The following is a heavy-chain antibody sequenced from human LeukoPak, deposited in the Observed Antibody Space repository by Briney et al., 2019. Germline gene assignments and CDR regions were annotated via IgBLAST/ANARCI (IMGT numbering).Heavy chain of an antibody. J-gene: IGHJ4*02. CDR2: IYYSGST. CDR3: ARGEMATITGLDY. CDR1: GGSISSHY. V-gene: IGHV4-59*11. D-gene: IGHD5-24*01. Sequence: SETLSLTCTVSGGSISSHYWSWIRQPPGKALEWIGYIYYSGSTNYNPSLKSRVTISVDTSKNQFSLKLSSVTAADTAVYHCARGEMATITGLDYWGQGTLVTVSS.